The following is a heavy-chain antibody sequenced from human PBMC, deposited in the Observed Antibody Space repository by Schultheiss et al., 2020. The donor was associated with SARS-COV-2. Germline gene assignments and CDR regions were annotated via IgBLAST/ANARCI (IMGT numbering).Heavy chain of an antibody. CDR2: IDWDDDK. CDR3: ARTPTRGSGMDV. D-gene: IGHD3-16*01. J-gene: IGHJ6*02. V-gene: IGHV2-70*04. CDR1: GFSLSTNGIR. Sequence: SGPTLVKPTQTLTLTCTFSGFSLSTNGIRVNWIRQTPGKALEWLARIDWDDDKFYNTSLKTRLTISKDTSKNQVVLTMTNMDPVDTATYYCARTPTRGSGMDVWGQGTTVTVSS.